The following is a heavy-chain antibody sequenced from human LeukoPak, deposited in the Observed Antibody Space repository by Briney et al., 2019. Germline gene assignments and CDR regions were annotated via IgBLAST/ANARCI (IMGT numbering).Heavy chain of an antibody. Sequence: PGVSLRLSCAASGFPFRDYWMHWVRHVPGKGLVWVSRTNWDDSSTIYADSVKGRFTISRDNAKNTLYLQMNSLRDEDTAVYYCARGGPGGSYFDYWGQGILVTVSS. V-gene: IGHV3-74*01. CDR2: TNWDDSST. CDR3: ARGGPGGSYFDY. J-gene: IGHJ4*02. CDR1: GFPFRDYW. D-gene: IGHD1-26*01.